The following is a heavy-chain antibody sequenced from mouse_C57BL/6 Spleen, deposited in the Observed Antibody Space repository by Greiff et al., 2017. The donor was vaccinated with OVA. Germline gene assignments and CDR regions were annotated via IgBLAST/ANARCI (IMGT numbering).Heavy chain of an antibody. V-gene: IGHV1-55*01. D-gene: IGHD2-14*01. J-gene: IGHJ4*01. CDR1: GYTFTSYW. CDR3: ARRGTSNAMDY. Sequence: VQLQQPGAELVKPGASVKMSCKASGYTFTSYWINWVKQRPGQGLEWIGDIYPGSGSTNYNEKFKSKATLTVDTSSSTAYMQLSSLTSEDSAVYYCARRGTSNAMDYWGQGTSVTVSS. CDR2: IYPGSGST.